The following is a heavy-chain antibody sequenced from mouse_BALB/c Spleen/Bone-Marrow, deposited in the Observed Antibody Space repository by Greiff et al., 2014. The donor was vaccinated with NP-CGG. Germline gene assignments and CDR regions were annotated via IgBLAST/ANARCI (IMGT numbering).Heavy chain of an antibody. J-gene: IGHJ4*01. Sequence: EVQLQQSGAELVKPGASVKLSCKASGFNIKDTYMHWVKQRPEQGLEWIGRIDPANGNTKYDPKFQGKATITADTSSNTAYLQLSSLTSEDTAAYYFARWEYYAFDYWGQGTSVTVSS. CDR3: ARWEYYAFDY. V-gene: IGHV14-3*02. CDR2: IDPANGNT. D-gene: IGHD4-1*01. CDR1: GFNIKDTY.